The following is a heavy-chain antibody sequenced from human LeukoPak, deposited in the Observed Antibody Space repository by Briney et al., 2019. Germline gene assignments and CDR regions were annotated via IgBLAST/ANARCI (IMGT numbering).Heavy chain of an antibody. D-gene: IGHD2-2*01. CDR1: GYSISSGYY. Sequence: SETLSLTCAVSGYSISSGYYWGWIRQPPGKGLEWIGSIYHSGSTYYNPSLKSRVTISVDTSKNQFSLKLSSVTAADTAVYYCARLPAAKVPGAFDIWGQGTMVTVSS. CDR2: IYHSGST. CDR3: ARLPAAKVPGAFDI. V-gene: IGHV4-38-2*01. J-gene: IGHJ3*02.